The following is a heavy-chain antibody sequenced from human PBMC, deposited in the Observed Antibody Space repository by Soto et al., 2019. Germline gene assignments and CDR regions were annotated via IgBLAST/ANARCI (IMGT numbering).Heavy chain of an antibody. D-gene: IGHD2-2*01. CDR3: ARVQPASDIVVVPAAEIDY. Sequence: PSETLSLTCTVSGGSISSGGYYWSWIRQHPGKGLEWIGYIYYSGSTYYNPSLKSRVTISVDTSKNQFSLKLSSVTAADTAVYYCARVQPASDIVVVPAAEIDYWGQGTLATVSS. V-gene: IGHV4-31*03. J-gene: IGHJ4*02. CDR1: GGSISSGGYY. CDR2: IYYSGST.